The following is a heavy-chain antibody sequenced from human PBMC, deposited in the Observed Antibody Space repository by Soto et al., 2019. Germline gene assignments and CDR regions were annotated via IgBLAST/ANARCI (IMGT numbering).Heavy chain of an antibody. D-gene: IGHD3-16*01. CDR2: IYWDDDK. CDR1: GFSLSTSGVG. Sequence: QITLKESGPALVKPTQTLTLTCTFSGFSLSTSGVGVGWIRQPPGKALEWLALIYWDDDKRYSPSLKSRLTITKDTSKNQVVLTMTNMDPVDTASYYCAHSLYDYVWGTNWCDPWGHGTLVTVSS. CDR3: AHSLYDYVWGTNWCDP. J-gene: IGHJ5*02. V-gene: IGHV2-5*02.